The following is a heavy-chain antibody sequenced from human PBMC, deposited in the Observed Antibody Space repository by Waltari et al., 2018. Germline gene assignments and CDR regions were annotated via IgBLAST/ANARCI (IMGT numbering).Heavy chain of an antibody. CDR2: IRSDGSGT. J-gene: IGHJ6*02. D-gene: IGHD2-15*01. CDR1: GFTFSTFW. CDR3: ANHRPGGLGMGV. V-gene: IGHV3-74*01. Sequence: EVQLVESGGGLIQPGGSLRLSCVASGFTFSTFWMHWVRQAPGKGLVWVSRIRSDGSGTTYVDSVRGRFTTSRDNTRNTLYLDMNDLRADDTAVYYCANHRPGGLGMGVWGQGTTVTVSS.